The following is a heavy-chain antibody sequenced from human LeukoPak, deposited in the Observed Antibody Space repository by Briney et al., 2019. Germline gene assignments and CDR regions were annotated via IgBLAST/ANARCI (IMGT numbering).Heavy chain of an antibody. V-gene: IGHV1-69*05. J-gene: IGHJ2*01. CDR1: GYTFTSYG. CDR3: ARDMGVGGDYYDSSGWYFDL. Sequence: SVKVSCKASGYTFTSYGISWVRQAPGQGLEWMGGIIPIFGTANYAQKFQGRVTITTDESTSTAYMELSSLRSEDTAVYYCARDMGVGGDYYDSSGWYFDLWGRGTLVTVSS. D-gene: IGHD3-22*01. CDR2: IIPIFGTA.